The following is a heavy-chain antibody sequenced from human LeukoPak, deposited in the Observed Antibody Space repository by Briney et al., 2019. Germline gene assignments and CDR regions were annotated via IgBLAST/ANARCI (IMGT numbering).Heavy chain of an antibody. D-gene: IGHD1-14*01. J-gene: IGHJ4*02. CDR2: INQDGTET. CDR3: ARVPGRAPDY. V-gene: IGHV3-7*01. Sequence: GGSLRLSCAASGFTVSSNYMSWVRRAPGKGLEWVANINQDGTETLYMDSVRGRFTISRDNAKNSLSLQMNTLRVEDTAVYYCARVPGRAPDYWGQGTLVTVSS. CDR1: GFTVSSNY.